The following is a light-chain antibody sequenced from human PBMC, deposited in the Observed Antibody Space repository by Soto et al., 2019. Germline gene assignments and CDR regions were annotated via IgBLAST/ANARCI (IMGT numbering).Light chain of an antibody. J-gene: IGLJ1*01. Sequence: QSVLTQPASVSGSPGQSITISRTGTSSIVGGYNFVSWYQQQPDKAPKRMIYDVTNRPSGVSNRFSGSKSCNTASLSISGLQAEDEADYYCSPYTSISTYVFGTGTKATVL. CDR2: DVT. CDR3: SPYTSISTYV. V-gene: IGLV2-14*01. CDR1: SSIVGGYNF.